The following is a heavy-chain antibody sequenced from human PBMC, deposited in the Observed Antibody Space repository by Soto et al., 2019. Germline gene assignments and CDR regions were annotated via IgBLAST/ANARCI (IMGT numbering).Heavy chain of an antibody. D-gene: IGHD3-3*02. V-gene: IGHV3-7*05. Sequence: EVQLVESGGGLVQPGGSLRLSCAASGFTFSTYWMSWVRQAPGKGLEWVANIKKDGSDKYYVDSVKGRFTISRDNAKNSLYRQMKGLKAEDTAVYYCARVKSLAGHYWGQGTLVTVSS. CDR2: IKKDGSDK. J-gene: IGHJ4*02. CDR3: ARVKSLAGHY. CDR1: GFTFSTYW.